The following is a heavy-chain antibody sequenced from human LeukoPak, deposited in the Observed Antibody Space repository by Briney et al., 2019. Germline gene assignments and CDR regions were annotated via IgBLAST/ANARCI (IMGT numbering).Heavy chain of an antibody. CDR2: IHYSGST. Sequence: SETLSLTCTVSGGSISNYYWSWIRQPPGKGLEWIGYIHYSGSTNYNPSLKSRVTISVDTSKNQFSLKLSSVTAADTAVYYCARDSAWNWFDPWGQGTLVTVSS. J-gene: IGHJ5*02. CDR1: GGSISNYY. V-gene: IGHV4-59*01. CDR3: ARDSAWNWFDP.